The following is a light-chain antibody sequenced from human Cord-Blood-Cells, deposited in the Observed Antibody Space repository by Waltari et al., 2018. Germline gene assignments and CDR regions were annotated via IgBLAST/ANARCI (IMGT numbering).Light chain of an antibody. Sequence: DIVMTQYPDSMAVSLGERDTINCKSSQSVLYSSNNKNYLAWYQQKPGQPPKLLIYWASTRESGVPDRFSGSGSGTDFTLTISSLQAEDVAVYYCQQYYSTPPLTCGGGTKVEIK. CDR1: QSVLYSSNNKNY. J-gene: IGKJ4*01. CDR2: WAS. CDR3: QQYYSTPPLT. V-gene: IGKV4-1*01.